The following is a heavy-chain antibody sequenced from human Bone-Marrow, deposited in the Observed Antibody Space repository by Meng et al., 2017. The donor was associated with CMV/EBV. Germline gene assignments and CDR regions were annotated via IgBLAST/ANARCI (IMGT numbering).Heavy chain of an antibody. CDR2: ISGSGGST. D-gene: IGHD1-26*01. J-gene: IGHJ4*02. CDR1: GFTFSSYA. Sequence: GESLKISCAASGFTFSSYAMSWVRQAPGKGLEWVSAISGSGGSTYYADSVKGRFTISRDNSKNTLYLQMNSLRAEDTAVYYCARSQSGSYSREYYFDYWGQGTLVTVSS. CDR3: ARSQSGSYSREYYFDY. V-gene: IGHV3-23*01.